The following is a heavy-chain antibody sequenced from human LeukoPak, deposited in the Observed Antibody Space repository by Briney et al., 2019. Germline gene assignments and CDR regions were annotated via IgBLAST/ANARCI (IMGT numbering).Heavy chain of an antibody. Sequence: GGSLRLSCAASGFTFSNYWMLWVRQAPGKGLESVSRINTDGTVTTYADSVKGRFTVSRDNADNTLFLQMNSVRDEDTAVYYCATKQWLAPPPDSWGQGTPGTVSS. D-gene: IGHD6-19*01. V-gene: IGHV3-74*01. CDR2: INTDGTVT. CDR3: ATKQWLAPPPDS. CDR1: GFTFSNYW. J-gene: IGHJ4*02.